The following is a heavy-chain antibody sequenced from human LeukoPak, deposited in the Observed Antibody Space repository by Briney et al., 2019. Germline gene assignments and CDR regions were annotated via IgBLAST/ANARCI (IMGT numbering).Heavy chain of an antibody. D-gene: IGHD1-26*01. V-gene: IGHV3-33*06. Sequence: GGSLRLSCAASGFTFSSYGMHWVRQAPGKGLEWVAVIWYDGSNKYYADSVKGRFTISRDNSKNTLYLQMNSLRAEDTAVYYCAKGVGQPQHFDYWGQGTLVTVSS. CDR1: GFTFSSYG. CDR2: IWYDGSNK. J-gene: IGHJ4*02. CDR3: AKGVGQPQHFDY.